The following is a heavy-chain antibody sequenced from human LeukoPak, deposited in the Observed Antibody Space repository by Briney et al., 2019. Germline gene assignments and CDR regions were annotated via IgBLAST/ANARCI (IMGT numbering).Heavy chain of an antibody. CDR1: GYTFSGYY. CDR3: ARAWNYGTGGFDY. Sequence: GASVKVSCKASGYTFSGYYMHWVRQAPGQGLEWMGWINPNSGGTNYAQKFQGRVTMTRDTSISTAYMELSRLRSDDTAVYYCARAWNYGTGGFDYWGQGTLVTVSS. CDR2: INPNSGGT. V-gene: IGHV1-2*02. J-gene: IGHJ4*02. D-gene: IGHD1-7*01.